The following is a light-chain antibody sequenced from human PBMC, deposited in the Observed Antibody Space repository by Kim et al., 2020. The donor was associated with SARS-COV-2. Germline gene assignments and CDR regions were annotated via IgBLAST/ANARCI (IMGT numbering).Light chain of an antibody. J-gene: IGLJ2*01. Sequence: VTFTCSGSGSNIGAPYDVHWYQQITGTPPRLLIYNNHRRPSGVPDRFSGSKSGTSASLAITGLQAEDEADYYCQSYDRSRGGFVVFGGGTQLTVL. CDR1: GSNIGAPYD. CDR2: NNH. V-gene: IGLV1-40*01. CDR3: QSYDRSRGGFVV.